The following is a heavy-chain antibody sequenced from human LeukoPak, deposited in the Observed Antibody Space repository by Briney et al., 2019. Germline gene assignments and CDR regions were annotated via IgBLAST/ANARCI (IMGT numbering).Heavy chain of an antibody. J-gene: IGHJ5*02. V-gene: IGHV4-39*01. CDR2: IYYSGST. CDR3: ARLFGVVITHFNWFDP. Sequence: SETLSLTCTVSGGSISSGDYYWGWIRQPPGKGLEWIGSIYYSGSTYYNPSLKSRVTISVDTSKNQFSLKLSSVTAADTAVYYCARLFGVVITHFNWFDPWGQGTLVTVSS. CDR1: GGSISSGDYY. D-gene: IGHD3-3*01.